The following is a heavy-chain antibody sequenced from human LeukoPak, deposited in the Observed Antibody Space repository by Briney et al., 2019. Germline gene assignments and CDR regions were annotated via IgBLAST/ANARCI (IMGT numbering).Heavy chain of an antibody. J-gene: IGHJ3*02. Sequence: ASVKVSCKASGYTFTSYDINWVRQATGHGLEWMGWVNPNSGNTGYAQKFQGRVTISRNTSISTAYMELSSLRSEDSTVYYCARNSGSSTNAFDIWGQGTMVTVSS. CDR2: VNPNSGNT. D-gene: IGHD1-26*01. V-gene: IGHV1-8*03. CDR3: ARNSGSSTNAFDI. CDR1: GYTFTSYD.